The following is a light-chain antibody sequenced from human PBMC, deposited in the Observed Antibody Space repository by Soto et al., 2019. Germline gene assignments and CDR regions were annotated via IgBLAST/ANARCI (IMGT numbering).Light chain of an antibody. Sequence: QSALTQPASVSGSPGQSITISCTGTSTDVGGYNFVSWYQQHPGKAPKLVIYDVTNRPSGVSKRSSASKSGNAASLTISGLQAEDEADYYCSSYTSSSTVVFGGGTQLTVL. CDR3: SSYTSSSTVV. J-gene: IGLJ3*02. CDR1: STDVGGYNF. CDR2: DVT. V-gene: IGLV2-14*03.